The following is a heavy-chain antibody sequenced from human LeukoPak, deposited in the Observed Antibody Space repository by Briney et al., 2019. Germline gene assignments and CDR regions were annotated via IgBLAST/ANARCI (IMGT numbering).Heavy chain of an antibody. CDR1: GYTFTSYH. Sequence: ASVKVSCKASGYTFTSYHMYWVRQAPGQGLEWMGIINPSGGSTSYAQKFQGRVTMTRDMSTSTVYMELSSLRSEDTAVYYCARVREPDIVVVPDGGFYAFDIWGQGTMVTVSS. J-gene: IGHJ3*02. CDR3: ARVREPDIVVVPDGGFYAFDI. V-gene: IGHV1-46*01. CDR2: INPSGGST. D-gene: IGHD2-2*01.